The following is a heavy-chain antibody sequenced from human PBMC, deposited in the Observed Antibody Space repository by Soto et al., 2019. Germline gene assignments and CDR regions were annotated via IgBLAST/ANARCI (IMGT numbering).Heavy chain of an antibody. CDR3: ARVSIIGSYSHFDY. CDR1: GGSISSYS. J-gene: IGHJ4*01. Sequence: SETLSLTCTVSGGSISSYSWRWLRVLPGNGLEWLGYIYYSGSTNYNPSLKSRVTISVDTSKNQFSLQLNSVTPEATAVYYCARVSIIGSYSHFDYCGQGTLVTVSS. CDR2: IYYSGST. D-gene: IGHD1-26*01. V-gene: IGHV4-59*12.